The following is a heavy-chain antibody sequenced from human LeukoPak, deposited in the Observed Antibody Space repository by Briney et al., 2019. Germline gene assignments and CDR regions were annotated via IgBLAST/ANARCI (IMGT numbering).Heavy chain of an antibody. J-gene: IGHJ4*02. CDR3: ARRSAEDFDY. V-gene: IGHV5-10-1*01. CDR2: IDPSDSYT. CDR1: GYSFTNFW. Sequence: PGESLKISCKGSGYSFTNFWIGWVRQMPGKGLEWMGRIDPSDSYTNYSPSFQGHVTISADKSISTAYLQWSSLKASDTAMYYCARRSAEDFDYWGQGTLVTVSS.